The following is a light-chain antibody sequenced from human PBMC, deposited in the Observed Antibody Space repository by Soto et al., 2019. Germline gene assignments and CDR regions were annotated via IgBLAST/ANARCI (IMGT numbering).Light chain of an antibody. Sequence: SVLAQFPSAPSLSPGERATPSCRASQSFNSIYLAWYQQKPGQAPRLLIYGASSRATGIPDRFSGSGSGADFTLTISSLEPEGFAVYYCQQRSNWPTFGQGTRLEIK. V-gene: IGKV3D-20*02. CDR1: QSFNSIY. J-gene: IGKJ5*01. CDR2: GAS. CDR3: QQRSNWPT.